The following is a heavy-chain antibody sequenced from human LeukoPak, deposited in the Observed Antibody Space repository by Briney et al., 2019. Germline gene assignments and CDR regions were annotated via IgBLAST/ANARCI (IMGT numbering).Heavy chain of an antibody. CDR1: GGSISSYY. CDR2: IYYSGST. J-gene: IGHJ4*02. Sequence: SETLSLTCTVSGGSISSYYWSWIRQPPGKGLEWIGYIYYSGSTNCNPSLKSRVTISVDTSKNQFSLKLSSVTAADTAVYYCARDGYSSGWSYFDYWGQGTLVTVSS. CDR3: ARDGYSSGWSYFDY. D-gene: IGHD6-19*01. V-gene: IGHV4-59*01.